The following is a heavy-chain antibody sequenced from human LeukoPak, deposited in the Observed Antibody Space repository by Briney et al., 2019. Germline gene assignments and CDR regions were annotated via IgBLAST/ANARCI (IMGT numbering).Heavy chain of an antibody. CDR3: ARDFRGSSPWRNWFDP. CDR1: GYNFNDYY. Sequence: ASVKVSCKASGYNFNDYYIYWVRQAPGHGLESMGYIHPDGGSTNYAQKFQGRVTMTSDMSTNTVYMELRSLRSEDTAVYYCARDFRGSSPWRNWFDPWGQGTLVTVSS. CDR2: IHPDGGST. V-gene: IGHV1-46*02. J-gene: IGHJ5*02. D-gene: IGHD6-6*01.